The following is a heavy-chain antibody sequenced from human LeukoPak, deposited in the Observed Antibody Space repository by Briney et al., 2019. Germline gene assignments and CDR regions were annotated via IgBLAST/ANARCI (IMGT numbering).Heavy chain of an antibody. D-gene: IGHD4-17*01. V-gene: IGHV4-59*01. CDR2: IYYSGST. CDR3: ARENYGDYAAVDY. CDR1: GGSISSYY. Sequence: PSETLSLTCTVSGGSISSYYWSWIRQPPGKGLEWIGYIYYSGSTNYNPSLKSRVTISVDTSKNQFSLKLSSVTAADTAVYYCARENYGDYAAVDYWGQGTLVTVSS. J-gene: IGHJ4*02.